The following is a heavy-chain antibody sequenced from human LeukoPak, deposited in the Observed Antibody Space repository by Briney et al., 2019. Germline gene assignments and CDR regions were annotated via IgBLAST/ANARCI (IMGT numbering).Heavy chain of an antibody. V-gene: IGHV3-21*01. CDR2: ISSGSRYI. Sequence: GGSLRLSCAASGFTFSAYSMNWVRQAPGKGLEWVSSISSGSRYIYYADSVKGRFTISRDNAKDSLYLQMNSLRAEDTAVYYCARVATMVRVPLDALDIWGQGTMVSVSS. J-gene: IGHJ3*02. CDR1: GFTFSAYS. CDR3: ARVATMVRVPLDALDI. D-gene: IGHD3-10*01.